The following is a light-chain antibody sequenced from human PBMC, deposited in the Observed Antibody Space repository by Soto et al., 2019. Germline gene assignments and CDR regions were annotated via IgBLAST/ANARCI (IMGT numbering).Light chain of an antibody. CDR3: QPYGSSRT. J-gene: IGKJ1*01. CDR1: QSVSSNY. CDR2: GAS. Sequence: EIVLTQSPGTLSLSPGERATLSCRASQSVSSNYLAWFQQKPGQAPRLLIYGASSRATGIPDRFSGSGSGTDFTLTISRLEPEDFAVYYCQPYGSSRTFGPGTKVEIK. V-gene: IGKV3-20*01.